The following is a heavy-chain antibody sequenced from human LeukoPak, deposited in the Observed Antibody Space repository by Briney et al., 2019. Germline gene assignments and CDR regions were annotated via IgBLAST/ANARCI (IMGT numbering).Heavy chain of an antibody. D-gene: IGHD2-15*01. CDR3: ARKVVGGPVGAFDI. CDR2: ISSRSSYT. Sequence: GGSLRLSCAASGFTFSDYYANWIRRAPGKGLGGVSSISSRSSYTDYADSVKGRFTISRDNAKNSLYLQMNSLGAEDTAVYYCARKVVGGPVGAFDIWGQGTMVTVSS. V-gene: IGHV3-11*03. J-gene: IGHJ3*02. CDR1: GFTFSDYY.